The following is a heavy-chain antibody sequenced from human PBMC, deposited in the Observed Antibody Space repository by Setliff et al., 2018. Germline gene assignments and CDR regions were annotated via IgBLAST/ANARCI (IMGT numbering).Heavy chain of an antibody. CDR1: GASISSSSYY. V-gene: IGHV4-39*07. Sequence: SETLSLTCTVSGASISSSSYYWGWIRQPPGKGLEWIGSIYYTGSINYNPSLKSRLTISRDTSKNQVSLKLNSVTAADMAVYYCAREQWLDPPGYYYMDVWAKGTTVTVSS. D-gene: IGHD6-19*01. CDR2: IYYTGSI. CDR3: AREQWLDPPGYYYMDV. J-gene: IGHJ6*03.